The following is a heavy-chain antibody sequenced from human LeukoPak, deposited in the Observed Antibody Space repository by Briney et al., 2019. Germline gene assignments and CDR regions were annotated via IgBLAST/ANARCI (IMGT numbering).Heavy chain of an antibody. Sequence: GGSLGLSCAASGFTFSSHSLMWVRQAPGKGLEWVSSISSSSSYIYYADSVKGRFTISRDNAKNSLYLQMNSLRAEDTAVYYCAGEPSYCSSTSCYASDNWFDPWGQGTLVTVSS. CDR1: GFTFSSHS. CDR2: ISSSSSYI. CDR3: AGEPSYCSSTSCYASDNWFDP. D-gene: IGHD2-2*01. J-gene: IGHJ5*02. V-gene: IGHV3-21*01.